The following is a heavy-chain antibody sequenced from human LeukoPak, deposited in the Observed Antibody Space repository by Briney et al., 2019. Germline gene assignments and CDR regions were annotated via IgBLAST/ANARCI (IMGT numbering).Heavy chain of an antibody. CDR3: ARGLSYYGMDV. Sequence: PSQTLSLTCTVSGGSTSSGGYYWSWIRQPPGKGLEWIGEINHSGSTNYNPSLKSRVTISVDTSKNQFSLKLSSVTAADTAVYYCARGLSYYGMDVWGQGTTVTVSS. V-gene: IGHV4-30-2*01. D-gene: IGHD3-10*01. CDR1: GGSTSSGGYY. CDR2: INHSGST. J-gene: IGHJ6*02.